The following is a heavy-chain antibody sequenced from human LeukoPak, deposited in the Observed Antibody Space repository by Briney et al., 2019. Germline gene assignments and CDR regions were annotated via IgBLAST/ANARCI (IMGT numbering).Heavy chain of an antibody. J-gene: IGHJ5*02. Sequence: PSETLSLTCTVSGYSISSGYYWGWIRQPPGKGLEWIGSIYHSGSTYYNPSLKSRVTISVDTSKNQFSLKLSSVTAADTAVYYCARDPYYDFWNGYFYRLNWFDPWGQGTLVTVSS. D-gene: IGHD3-3*01. CDR1: GYSISSGYY. V-gene: IGHV4-38-2*02. CDR3: ARDPYYDFWNGYFYRLNWFDP. CDR2: IYHSGST.